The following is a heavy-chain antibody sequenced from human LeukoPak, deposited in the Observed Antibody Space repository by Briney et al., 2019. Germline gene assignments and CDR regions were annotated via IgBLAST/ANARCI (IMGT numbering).Heavy chain of an antibody. Sequence: PGGSLRLSCAASGFPFTTYAMSWVRQAPGKGLEWVSAISGRGGRTCYADSVKGRFTISRDNSENTLYLQMNRLRADDTAIYYCAKSTWFDYFDYWGQGTLVTVSS. J-gene: IGHJ4*02. D-gene: IGHD3-9*01. CDR3: AKSTWFDYFDY. V-gene: IGHV3-23*01. CDR1: GFPFTTYA. CDR2: ISGRGGRT.